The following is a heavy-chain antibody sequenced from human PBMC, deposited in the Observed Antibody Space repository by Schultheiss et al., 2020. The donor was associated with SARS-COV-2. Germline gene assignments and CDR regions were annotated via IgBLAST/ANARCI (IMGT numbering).Heavy chain of an antibody. V-gene: IGHV4-34*01. CDR2: INHSGST. CDR3: ARSSSGYDFRFDP. J-gene: IGHJ5*02. Sequence: SETLSLTCAVYGGSFSGYYWSWIRQPPGKGLEWIGEINHSGSTNYNPSLKSRVTISVDTSKNQFSLKLSSVTAADTAVYYCARSSSGYDFRFDPWGQGTLVTVSS. D-gene: IGHD5-12*01. CDR1: GGSFSGYY.